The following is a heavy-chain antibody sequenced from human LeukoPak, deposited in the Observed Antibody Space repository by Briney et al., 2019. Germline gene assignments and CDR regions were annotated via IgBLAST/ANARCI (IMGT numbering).Heavy chain of an antibody. CDR3: ASGQQLGSFDY. Sequence: SETLSLTCAVYGGSFSGYYWSWIRHPPGQGLEWIGEINHSGTTNYNPSLKSRVTISVDTSKNQFSLKLTSVTAADTAVYYCASGQQLGSFDYWGQGTLVTVSS. V-gene: IGHV4-34*01. J-gene: IGHJ4*02. D-gene: IGHD6-6*01. CDR1: GGSFSGYY. CDR2: INHSGTT.